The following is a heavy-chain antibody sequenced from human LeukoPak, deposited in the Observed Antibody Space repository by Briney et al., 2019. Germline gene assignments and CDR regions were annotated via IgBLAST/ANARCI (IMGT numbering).Heavy chain of an antibody. J-gene: IGHJ4*02. CDR2: IAHHGSNT. D-gene: IGHD2-8*02. CDR1: GFTFSRYA. CDR3: AKDGSWSCTD. V-gene: IGHV3-30*02. Sequence: GGSLRLSCAASGFTFSRYAMHWVRQGPGKGLEWVAYIAHHGSNTYYVDSVKGRFTISRDNSKRTLYLQMNSLRGDDTAVYYCAKDGSWSCTDWGQGTLVTVSS.